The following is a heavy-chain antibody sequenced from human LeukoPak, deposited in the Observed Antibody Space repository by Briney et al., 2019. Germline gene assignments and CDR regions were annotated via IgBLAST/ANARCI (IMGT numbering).Heavy chain of an antibody. CDR1: GYPFSSYS. D-gene: IGHD2/OR15-2a*01. J-gene: IGHJ4*02. CDR2: ISVSGGVR. CDR3: ARDRGYFYDQLDY. Sequence: AGGSLRLSCVASGYPFSSYSMNWIRQAPGKGLEWVSYISVSGGVRSYADSVKGRFTISRDDARNSLYLQMNSLKDEDTAVYYCARDRGYFYDQLDYWGQGTLDTVSS. V-gene: IGHV3-48*02.